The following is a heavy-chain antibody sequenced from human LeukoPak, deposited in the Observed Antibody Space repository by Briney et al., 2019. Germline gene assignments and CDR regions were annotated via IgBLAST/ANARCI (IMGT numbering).Heavy chain of an antibody. CDR2: ISGGGDRT. D-gene: IGHD1-7*01. Sequence: GGSLSLSCAASGFTFSSDAMSWVRQAPGKGLEWVPRISGGGDRTYYADSVKGRFTISRDNSKNTLYLQMNSLRAEDTAVYYCAKRDWNYGNFDYWGQGTLVTVSS. J-gene: IGHJ4*02. CDR3: AKRDWNYGNFDY. CDR1: GFTFSSDA. V-gene: IGHV3-23*01.